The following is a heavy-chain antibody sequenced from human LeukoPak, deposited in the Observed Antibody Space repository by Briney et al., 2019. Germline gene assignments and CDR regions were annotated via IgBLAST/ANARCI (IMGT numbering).Heavy chain of an antibody. Sequence: GGSLRLSCAASGFTFSSYGMHCVRQAPGKGLEWVAVISYDGSNKYYADSVKGRFTISRDNSKNTLYLQMNSLRAEDTAVYYCAKDLIWFGQRGPFDYWGQGTLFTVSS. D-gene: IGHD3-10*01. J-gene: IGHJ4*02. CDR1: GFTFSSYG. V-gene: IGHV3-30*18. CDR3: AKDLIWFGQRGPFDY. CDR2: ISYDGSNK.